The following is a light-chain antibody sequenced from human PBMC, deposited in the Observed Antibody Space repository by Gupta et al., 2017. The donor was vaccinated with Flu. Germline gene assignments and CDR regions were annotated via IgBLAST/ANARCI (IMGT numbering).Light chain of an antibody. CDR1: SSDVGDHNY. CDR3: SSFTRTSAFYV. V-gene: IGLV2-14*03. J-gene: IGLJ1*01. Sequence: QSALTQPASVSGSPGQSITISCSGTSSDVGDHNYVSWYQQHPGKAPKIMIYEVSNRPSGVSDRFSGSKSGHTASLTISGLQAEDEADYYCSSFTRTSAFYVFGTGTKVTVV. CDR2: EVS.